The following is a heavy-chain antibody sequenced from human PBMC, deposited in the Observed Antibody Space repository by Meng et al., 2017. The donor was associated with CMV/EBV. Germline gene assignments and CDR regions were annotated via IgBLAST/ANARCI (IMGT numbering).Heavy chain of an antibody. CDR3: ARERANYYDSSGYYGY. Sequence: SGFTFSNSWMHWVRQAPGKGLVCVSRINSDGSSTSYADSVKGRFTISRDNAKNTLYLHMNSLRAEDTAVYYCARERANYYDSSGYYGYWGQGTLVTVSS. CDR2: INSDGSST. J-gene: IGHJ4*02. V-gene: IGHV3-74*01. D-gene: IGHD3-22*01. CDR1: GFTFSNSW.